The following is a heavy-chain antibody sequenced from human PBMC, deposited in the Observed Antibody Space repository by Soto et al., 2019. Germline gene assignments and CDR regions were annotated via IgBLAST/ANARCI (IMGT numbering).Heavy chain of an antibody. Sequence: EVQLLESGGGLVQPGGSLRLSCAASGFTFSNYAMRWVRQAPGKGLEWVSAISSSGGSTYYGDSVKGRFTISRDNSKNTLYLQMNSLRAEDTAVYYCAKIHGPPLYYFDSWGQGTLVIVSS. D-gene: IGHD2-8*01. CDR2: ISSSGGST. V-gene: IGHV3-23*01. CDR3: AKIHGPPLYYFDS. CDR1: GFTFSNYA. J-gene: IGHJ4*02.